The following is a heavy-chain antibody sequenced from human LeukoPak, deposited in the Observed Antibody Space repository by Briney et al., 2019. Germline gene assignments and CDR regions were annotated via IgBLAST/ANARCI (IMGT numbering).Heavy chain of an antibody. V-gene: IGHV3-11*01. Sequence: PGGSLRLSCAAAGFTFSDYYMSWIRQAPGKGLEWVSYISSSGSKTYYADSVKGRFTISRDNVKNSLYLQITSLRAEDTAVYYCARDGLDGCNYFDFWGQGTLVTVSS. CDR2: ISSSGSKT. CDR3: ARDGLDGCNYFDF. CDR1: GFTFSDYY. D-gene: IGHD2-15*01. J-gene: IGHJ4*02.